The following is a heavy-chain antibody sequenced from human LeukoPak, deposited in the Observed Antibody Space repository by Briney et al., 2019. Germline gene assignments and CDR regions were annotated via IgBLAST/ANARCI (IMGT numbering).Heavy chain of an antibody. CDR2: INPSGDST. CDR3: ARDGEYFCSGGSCYSGETSTWFDP. V-gene: IGHV1-46*01. D-gene: IGHD2-15*01. CDR1: GYSFTSYY. Sequence: GASVKVSCKASGYSFTSYYMHWVRQAPGQGLEWMGIINPSGDSTSYAQKFQGRVTMTRDVSTSTDYMELSSLRSEDTAVYYCARDGEYFCSGGSCYSGETSTWFDPWGQGTLVTVSS. J-gene: IGHJ5*02.